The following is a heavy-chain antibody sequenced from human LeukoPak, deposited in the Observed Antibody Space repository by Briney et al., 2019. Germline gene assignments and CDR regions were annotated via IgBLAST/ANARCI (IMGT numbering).Heavy chain of an antibody. CDR3: ARAPMEYGYAGGAFDI. Sequence: SVKVSCKASGGTFSSYAISWVRQAPAQGREWMGRIIPIFGTANYAQKFQGRVTITADKSTNTAYMELSSLRSEDTAVYYCARAPMEYGYAGGAFDIWGQGTMVTVSS. CDR2: IIPIFGTA. D-gene: IGHD5-18*01. V-gene: IGHV1-69*06. J-gene: IGHJ3*02. CDR1: GGTFSSYA.